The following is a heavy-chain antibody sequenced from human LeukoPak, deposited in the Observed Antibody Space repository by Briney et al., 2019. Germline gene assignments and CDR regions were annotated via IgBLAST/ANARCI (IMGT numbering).Heavy chain of an antibody. J-gene: IGHJ4*02. D-gene: IGHD4-23*01. CDR2: IWYDGSNK. V-gene: IGHV3-33*01. Sequence: PGGSLTLSCAASGFTFSSYGMHWVRQAPGKGLEWVAVIWYDGSNKYYADSVKGGFTISRDNSKITLYLQMNSLGAEDTAVYYCARFDYGGNLGFDYWGQGTLVTVSS. CDR3: ARFDYGGNLGFDY. CDR1: GFTFSSYG.